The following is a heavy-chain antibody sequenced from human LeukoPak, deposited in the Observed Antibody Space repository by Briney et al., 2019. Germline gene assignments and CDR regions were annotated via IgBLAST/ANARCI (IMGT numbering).Heavy chain of an antibody. V-gene: IGHV6-1*01. CDR1: GDSVSSDSAA. J-gene: IGHJ4*02. CDR3: ARVRTGTFDS. CDR2: TYYRSKWYN. Sequence: QTLSLTCAISGDSVSSDSAAGNWIRQSPSRGLEWLGRTYYRSKWYNDYAVSVKSRIVINPDTSKNQFSLQLNSVTPEDTSVYYCARVRTGTFDSWGQGTLVTVSS. D-gene: IGHD3/OR15-3a*01.